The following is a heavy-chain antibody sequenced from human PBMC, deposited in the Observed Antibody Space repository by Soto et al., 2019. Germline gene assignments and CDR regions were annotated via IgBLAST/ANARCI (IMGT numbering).Heavy chain of an antibody. V-gene: IGHV3-33*01. D-gene: IGHD6-6*01. CDR3: ARGKAARCRAPLDY. CDR1: GFTFSSYG. J-gene: IGHJ4*02. Sequence: QVQLVESGGGVVQPGRSLRLSCAASGFTFSSYGMHWVRQAPGKGLEWVAVIWYDGSNKYYADSVKGRFTISRDNSKNTLYLQMNSLRAEDTAVYYCARGKAARCRAPLDYWGQGTLVTVSS. CDR2: IWYDGSNK.